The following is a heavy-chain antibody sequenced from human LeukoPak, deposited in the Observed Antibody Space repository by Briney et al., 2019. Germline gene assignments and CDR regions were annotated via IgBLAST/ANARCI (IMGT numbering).Heavy chain of an antibody. CDR1: GYTFTGYY. D-gene: IGHD6-19*01. CDR3: ARSSGWKYNIDY. Sequence: ASVKVSCKASGYTFTGYYIHWVRQAPGQGLEWMGWINPNSGGTNNAQKFQGRVTMTRDTSISTAYMELSRLRSDDTAVYYCARSSGWKYNIDYWGQGTLVTVSS. J-gene: IGHJ4*02. CDR2: INPNSGGT. V-gene: IGHV1-2*02.